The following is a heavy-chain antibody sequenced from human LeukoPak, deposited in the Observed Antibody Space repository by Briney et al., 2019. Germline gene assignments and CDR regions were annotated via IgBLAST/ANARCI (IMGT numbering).Heavy chain of an antibody. J-gene: IGHJ4*02. D-gene: IGHD3-10*01. V-gene: IGHV4-39*01. CDR2: IYYSGST. CDR3: ARGFGPTYGWARY. CDR1: GGSINSGNYY. Sequence: SETLSLTCTVSGGSINSGNYYWGWIRQPPGEWLEWIGSIYYSGSTYYNPSLKSRVTMSVDTSKNQFSLRLSSVTAADTAVYFCARGFGPTYGWARYWGQGTLVIVSS.